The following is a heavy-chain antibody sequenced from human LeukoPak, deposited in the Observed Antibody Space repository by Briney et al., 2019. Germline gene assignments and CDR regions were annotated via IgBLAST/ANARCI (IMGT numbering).Heavy chain of an antibody. CDR2: IYYSGST. Sequence: MPSETLSLTCTVSGGSIRSYYWSWIRQPPGKGLEWIGYIYYSGSTNYNPSLKSRVTISVDTSKNQFSLKLSSVTAADTAVYYCASYGSYFDYWGQGTLVTVSS. CDR1: GGSIRSYY. J-gene: IGHJ4*02. V-gene: IGHV4-59*01. CDR3: ASYGSYFDY. D-gene: IGHD4-17*01.